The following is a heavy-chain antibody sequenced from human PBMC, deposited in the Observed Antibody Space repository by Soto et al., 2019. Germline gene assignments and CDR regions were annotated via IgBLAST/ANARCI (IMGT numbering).Heavy chain of an antibody. V-gene: IGHV3-21*04. CDR2: ISSSSSYI. J-gene: IGHJ4*02. CDR3: ARAGGDCQ. D-gene: IGHD2-21*02. Sequence: EVQLVESGGGLVKPGGSLRLSCAASGFTFSSYSMIWVRQAPGKGLVWVSSISSSSSYIYYADSVKGRFTISRDDAKKSPYRQMNRLIAEDTAVYYCARAGGDCQWGQGTLVTVYS. CDR1: GFTFSSYS.